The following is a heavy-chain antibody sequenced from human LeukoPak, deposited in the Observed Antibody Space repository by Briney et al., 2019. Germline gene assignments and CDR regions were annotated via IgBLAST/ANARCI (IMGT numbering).Heavy chain of an antibody. CDR1: GYTFTSYD. Sequence: ASVKVSCKASGYTFTSYDINWVRQATGQGLEWMGWMNPNSGNTGYAQKFQGRVTITRNTSISTAYMELSSLRSEDTAVYYCARVPYSGYDYDYWGQGTLVTVPS. D-gene: IGHD5-12*01. CDR2: MNPNSGNT. V-gene: IGHV1-8*03. CDR3: ARVPYSGYDYDY. J-gene: IGHJ4*02.